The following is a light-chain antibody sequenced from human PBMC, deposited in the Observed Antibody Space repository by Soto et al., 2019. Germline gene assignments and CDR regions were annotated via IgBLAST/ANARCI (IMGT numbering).Light chain of an antibody. CDR1: QSVSTR. V-gene: IGKV3-20*01. CDR3: QQYGISPKT. Sequence: EIAMTPSPSTLSVSPGDSATFSCRASQSVSTRLAWYQHKPGQAPRLLIYGASSRATGIPDRFSGSGSGTDFTLTISRLEPEDSAVYFCQQYGISPKTFGQGTKVDNK. J-gene: IGKJ1*01. CDR2: GAS.